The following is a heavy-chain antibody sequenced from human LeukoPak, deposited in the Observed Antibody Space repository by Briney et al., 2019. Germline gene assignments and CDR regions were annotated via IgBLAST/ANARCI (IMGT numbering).Heavy chain of an antibody. CDR3: ARYCGGDCYFGFDY. CDR2: IIPIFGTA. CDR1: GGTFSSYA. V-gene: IGHV1-69*01. Sequence: ASVKVSCKASGGTFSSYAISWVRQAPGQGLEWMGGIIPIFGTANYAQKYQGRVTITADESTSTAYMELSSLRSEDTAVYYCARYCGGDCYFGFDYWGQGTLVTVSS. J-gene: IGHJ4*02. D-gene: IGHD2-21*02.